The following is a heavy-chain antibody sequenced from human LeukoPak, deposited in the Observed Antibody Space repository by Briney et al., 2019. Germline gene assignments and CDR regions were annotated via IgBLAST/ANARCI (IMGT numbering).Heavy chain of an antibody. J-gene: IGHJ6*04. D-gene: IGHD1-1*01. CDR3: ARVQLERVGPVYYYYYGMDV. CDR1: GYSISSGYY. V-gene: IGHV4-38-2*01. CDR2: IYHSGRT. Sequence: PLETLSLTCAVSGYSISSGYYWGWIRPPPGKGLEWIGSIYHSGRTYYNPSLKSRVTISVDTSKNQFSLKLSSVTAADTAVYYCARVQLERVGPVYYYYYGMDVWGKGTTVTVSS.